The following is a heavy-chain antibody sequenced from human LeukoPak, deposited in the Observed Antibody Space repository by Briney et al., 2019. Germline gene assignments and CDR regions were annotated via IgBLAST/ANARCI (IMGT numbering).Heavy chain of an antibody. J-gene: IGHJ5*02. CDR3: AKDFWSGFIHWFDP. Sequence: ASVKVSCKASGYTFTGYYMHWVRQAPGQGLEWMGWINSNSGGTNYAQKFQGRVTMTRDTSISTAYMELSRLRSDDTAVYYCAKDFWSGFIHWFDPWGQGTLVTVSS. CDR2: INSNSGGT. D-gene: IGHD3-3*01. CDR1: GYTFTGYY. V-gene: IGHV1-2*02.